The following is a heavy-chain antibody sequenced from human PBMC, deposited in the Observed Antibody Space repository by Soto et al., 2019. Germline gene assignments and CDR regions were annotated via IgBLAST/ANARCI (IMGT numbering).Heavy chain of an antibody. CDR3: ARHAKQLAPGLDY. Sequence: PGESLKISCKGSGYSFTSHWIGWVRQMPGKGLEWMGIIYPGDSDTRYSPSFQGQVTISADKSISTAYLQWSSLKASDTAMYYCARHAKQLAPGLDYWGQGTLVTVS. V-gene: IGHV5-51*01. D-gene: IGHD6-6*01. J-gene: IGHJ4*02. CDR2: IYPGDSDT. CDR1: GYSFTSHW.